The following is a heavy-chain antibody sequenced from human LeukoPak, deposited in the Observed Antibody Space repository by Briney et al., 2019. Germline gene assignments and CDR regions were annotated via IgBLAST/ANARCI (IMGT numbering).Heavy chain of an antibody. CDR1: GGSISSYY. J-gene: IGHJ6*03. Sequence: SETLSLTCTVSGGSISSYYWSWIRQPPGKGLEWIGYIYYSGSTNYNPSLKSRVTISVDTSKNQFSLKLSSVTAADTAVYYCARDLGILQRNMDVWGKGTTVTISS. CDR2: IYYSGST. V-gene: IGHV4-59*01. CDR3: ARDLGILQRNMDV. D-gene: IGHD6-13*01.